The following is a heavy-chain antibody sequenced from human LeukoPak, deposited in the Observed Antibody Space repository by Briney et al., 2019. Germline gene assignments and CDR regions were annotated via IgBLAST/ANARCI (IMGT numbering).Heavy chain of an antibody. J-gene: IGHJ3*02. D-gene: IGHD4-17*01. Sequence: ASVKGSCKASGGTFSSYAICWVRQAPAQGLEWVGGIIPIFGTANYAQKLQGRVTITADESTSTAYMELSSLRSEDTAVYYCARENDYGDYGAFDIWGQGTMVTVSS. V-gene: IGHV1-69*13. CDR1: GGTFSSYA. CDR2: IIPIFGTA. CDR3: ARENDYGDYGAFDI.